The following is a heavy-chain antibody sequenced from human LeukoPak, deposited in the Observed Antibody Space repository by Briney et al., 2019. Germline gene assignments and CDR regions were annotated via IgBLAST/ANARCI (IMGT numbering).Heavy chain of an antibody. CDR1: GFTFSNAW. CDR3: ATAAVGTIAVNDY. Sequence: KSGGSLRLSCAASGFTFSNAWMSWVRQAPGKGLEWVGRIKSKTDGGTTDYAAPVKGRFTISRDDSKNTLYLQMNSLKTEDTAVYYCATAAVGTIAVNDYWGQGTLVTVSS. J-gene: IGHJ4*02. D-gene: IGHD6-19*01. CDR2: IKSKTDGGTT. V-gene: IGHV3-15*01.